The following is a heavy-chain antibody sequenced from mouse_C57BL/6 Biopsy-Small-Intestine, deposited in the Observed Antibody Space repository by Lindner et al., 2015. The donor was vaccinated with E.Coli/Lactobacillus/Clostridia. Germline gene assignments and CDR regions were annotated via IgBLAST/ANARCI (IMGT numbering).Heavy chain of an antibody. D-gene: IGHD1-1*01. CDR3: ARIYYYGHEGSC. V-gene: IGHV14-2*01. CDR2: IDPEDGKT. CDR1: GFNFKDYY. J-gene: IGHJ2*01. Sequence: VQLQESGAELVKPGASVNLSCTTSGFNFKDYYIHWVKQRTKQGLEWIGRIDPEDGKTKYDPKFQAKATITADTISNTAYLHLSSLTSEDTAVYYCARIYYYGHEGSCWGQGTTLTVSS.